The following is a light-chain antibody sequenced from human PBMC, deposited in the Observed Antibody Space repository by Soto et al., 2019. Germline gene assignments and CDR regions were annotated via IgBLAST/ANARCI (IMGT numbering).Light chain of an antibody. V-gene: IGKV3-20*01. Sequence: EIVLTQSPATLSVSPWERATLSCRASQSVSTNLAWYQQKPGQAPRLLIYGASSRATGIPDRFSGSGSGTDFTLTISSLEPEDFAVYYCQQYGNSPRKFGQGTKVAI. J-gene: IGKJ1*01. CDR1: QSVSTN. CDR2: GAS. CDR3: QQYGNSPRK.